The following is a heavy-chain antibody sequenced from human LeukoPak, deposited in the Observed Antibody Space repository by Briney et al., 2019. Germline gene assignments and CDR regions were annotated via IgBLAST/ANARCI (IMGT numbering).Heavy chain of an antibody. J-gene: IGHJ4*02. V-gene: IGHV4-34*01. CDR1: GGSFSGYY. CDR2: INHSGST. CDR3: ARDGNYYDSSGDYPPFDY. Sequence: SETLSLTCAVYGGSFSGYYWSWIRQPPGKGLEWIGEINHSGSTNYNPSLKSRVTISVDTSKNQFSLKLSSVTAADTAVYYCARDGNYYDSSGDYPPFDYWGQGTLVTVSS. D-gene: IGHD3-22*01.